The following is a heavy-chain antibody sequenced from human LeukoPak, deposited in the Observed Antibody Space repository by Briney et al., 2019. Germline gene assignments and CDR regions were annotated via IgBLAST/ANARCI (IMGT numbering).Heavy chain of an antibody. CDR1: GFTFGSYW. CDR2: IKGDGGEK. Sequence: GGSLRLSCAASGFTFGSYWMSWVRQAPGKGLERVANIKGDGGEKYYVDSVKGRFTISRDNAKNSLYLQMNNLRAEDAAVYYCARSIITGVGDFDYWGQGTLVTVSS. V-gene: IGHV3-7*01. D-gene: IGHD3-16*01. CDR3: ARSIITGVGDFDY. J-gene: IGHJ4*02.